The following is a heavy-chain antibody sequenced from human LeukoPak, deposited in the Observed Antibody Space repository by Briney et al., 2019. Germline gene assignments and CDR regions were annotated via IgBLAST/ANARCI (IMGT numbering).Heavy chain of an antibody. CDR3: ARVSESPSYGMDV. CDR2: IYYSGST. J-gene: IGHJ6*02. Sequence: PLETLSLTCTVSGGSISSGDYYWSWIRQPPGKGLEWIGYIYYSGSTYYNPSLKSRVTISVDTSKNQFSLKLSSVTAADTAVYYCARVSESPSYGMDVWGQGTTVTVSS. CDR1: GGSISSGDYY. V-gene: IGHV4-30-4*01. D-gene: IGHD3-10*01.